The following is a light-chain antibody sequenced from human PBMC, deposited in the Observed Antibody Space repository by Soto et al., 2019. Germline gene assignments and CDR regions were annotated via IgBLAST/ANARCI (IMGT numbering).Light chain of an antibody. CDR3: CSYAGSYTSYV. Sequence: QSVLTQPASVSGSPGQSITISCTGTSGDIGSYNRVSWYQQHPGKAPKLIIYEVTDRPSGVSNRFSGSKSGNTASLTISGLQAEDEAEYYCCSYAGSYTSYVFGTGTKVTVL. J-gene: IGLJ1*01. V-gene: IGLV2-14*01. CDR2: EVT. CDR1: SGDIGSYNR.